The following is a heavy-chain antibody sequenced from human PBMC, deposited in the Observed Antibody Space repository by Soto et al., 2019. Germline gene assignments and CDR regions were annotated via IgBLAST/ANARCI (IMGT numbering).Heavy chain of an antibody. D-gene: IGHD6-13*01. CDR3: ARTVGIRIAAAGTGTIDY. V-gene: IGHV4-30-4*01. CDR2: IYYSGST. CDR1: GGSISSGDYY. J-gene: IGHJ4*02. Sequence: QVQLQESGPGLVKPSQTLSLTCTVSGGSISSGDYYWSWIRQPPGKGLEWIGYIYYSGSTYYNPSLKSRVTISVDTSKNQFSLKLSSVTAADTAVYYCARTVGIRIAAAGTGTIDYWGQGTLVTVSS.